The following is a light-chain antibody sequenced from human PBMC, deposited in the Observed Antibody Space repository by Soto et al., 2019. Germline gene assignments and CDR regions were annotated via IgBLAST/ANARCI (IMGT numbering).Light chain of an antibody. CDR2: DAS. J-gene: IGKJ3*01. Sequence: DIQVNQSPSAPSASVCDRVTITCRASQSFSSWLAWYQQKPGKAPKVLIYDASTLESGVPSRFSGSGFGTDFTLTISWLQSEDFATYYCLQYDSYPFFGPGT. CDR3: LQYDSYPF. V-gene: IGKV1-5*01. CDR1: QSFSSW.